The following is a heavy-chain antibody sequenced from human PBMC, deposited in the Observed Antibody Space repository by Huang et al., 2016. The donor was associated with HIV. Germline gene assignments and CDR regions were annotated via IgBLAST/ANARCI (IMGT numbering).Heavy chain of an antibody. J-gene: IGHJ4*02. V-gene: IGHV4-59*11. CDR1: GGSISTHY. D-gene: IGHD3-3*01. CDR2: SDYRGST. CDR3: ARDHHDFWRGYRRMYFFDH. Sequence: QVQLQESGPGLVKPSETLSLTCTVSGGSISTHYWSWIRQPPGKGLEWIGSSDYRGSTNYSPPLTSRVTILLDTSKHQFSLRVNSVTAADTAMYYCARDHHDFWRGYRRMYFFDHWGQGTLVTVSS.